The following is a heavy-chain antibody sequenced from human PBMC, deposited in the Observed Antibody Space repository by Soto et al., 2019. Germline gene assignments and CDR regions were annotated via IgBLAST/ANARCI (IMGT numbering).Heavy chain of an antibody. J-gene: IGHJ3*02. V-gene: IGHV3-73*01. CDR1: GFTFSDSA. CDR3: TSSSLGAAFDI. CDR2: VRSKAKTNAT. Sequence: GGSLRLSCAASGFTFSDSALHWVRQASGKGLEWVGRVRSKAKTNATAYATSVKGRFTVSRDDSKNTAYLQMNSLKTEDTAVYYCTSSSLGAAFDIWGQGTMVTVSS.